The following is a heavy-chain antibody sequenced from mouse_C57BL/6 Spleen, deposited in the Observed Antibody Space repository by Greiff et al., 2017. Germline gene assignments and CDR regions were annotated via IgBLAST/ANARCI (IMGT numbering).Heavy chain of an antibody. J-gene: IGHJ4*01. Sequence: DVKLVESEGGLVQPGCSMKLSCTASGFTFSDYYMAWVRQVPEKGLEWVANINYDGSSTYYLDSLKSRFIISRDNAKNILYLQMSSLKSEDTATYYCAREAPYGYDVYYAMDYWGQGTSVTVSS. V-gene: IGHV5-16*01. CDR3: AREAPYGYDVYYAMDY. CDR2: INYDGSST. D-gene: IGHD2-2*01. CDR1: GFTFSDYY.